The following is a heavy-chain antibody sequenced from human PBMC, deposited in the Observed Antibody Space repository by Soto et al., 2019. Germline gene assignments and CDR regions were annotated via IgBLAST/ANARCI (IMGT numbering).Heavy chain of an antibody. CDR2: INHSGST. V-gene: IGHV4-34*01. J-gene: IGHJ6*02. CDR3: ARHNYDSSGYSHYYYGMDG. D-gene: IGHD3-22*01. CDR1: GGSGGSLSGYY. Sequence: QVQLQQWGAGLLKPSETLSLTCAVYGGSGGSLSGYYWSWIRQPPGKGLEWIGEINHSGSTNYNPSLKSRVTISVDTSTNQFSLKLSSVTAADTAVDYCARHNYDSSGYSHYYYGMDGWGQGTTVTVSS.